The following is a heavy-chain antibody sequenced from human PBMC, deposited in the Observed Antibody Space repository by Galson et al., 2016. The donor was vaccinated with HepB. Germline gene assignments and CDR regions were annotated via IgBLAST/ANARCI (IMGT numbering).Heavy chain of an antibody. Sequence: SLRLSCAASGFTFSISAMNWVRQAPGKGLEWVSGLHTSGATYYADSVRGRFTISRDNSKNTLYLQMGSLRAEDTAVYYCAIWEWGLPPCWGQGTLVTASS. CDR1: GFTFSISA. V-gene: IGHV3-23*01. J-gene: IGHJ4*02. CDR3: AIWEWGLPPC. D-gene: IGHD1-26*01. CDR2: LHTSGAT.